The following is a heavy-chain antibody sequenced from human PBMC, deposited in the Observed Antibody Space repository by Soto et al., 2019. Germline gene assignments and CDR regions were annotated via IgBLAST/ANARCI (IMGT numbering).Heavy chain of an antibody. J-gene: IGHJ4*02. V-gene: IGHV1-18*01. CDR1: GYTFTTYG. CDR2: ISAYNGNT. CDR3: ARQEGHIEPMIGEFDF. Sequence: QVQLVQSGPEVKKPGASVMHSCKASGYTFTTYGVRWVRQAPGLGLEWMGWISAYNGNTNYAQKFHGRVTMTTDASANTAYLELRSLRSDDTAVYYCARQEGHIEPMIGEFDFWGQGTLVTVSS. D-gene: IGHD3-10*02.